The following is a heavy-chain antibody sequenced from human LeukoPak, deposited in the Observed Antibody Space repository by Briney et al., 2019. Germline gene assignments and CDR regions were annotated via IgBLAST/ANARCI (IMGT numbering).Heavy chain of an antibody. CDR2: ISYDGSNK. CDR1: GFTFSSYA. D-gene: IGHD4-11*01. V-gene: IGHV3-30-3*01. J-gene: IGHJ3*02. Sequence: PGGSLRLSCAASGFTFSSYAMHWVRQAPGKGLEWVAVISYDGSNKYYADSVKGRFTISRDNSKNTLYLQMNSLRAEDTAVYYCAREGTTVTYYGAFDIWGQGTMVTVSS. CDR3: AREGTTVTYYGAFDI.